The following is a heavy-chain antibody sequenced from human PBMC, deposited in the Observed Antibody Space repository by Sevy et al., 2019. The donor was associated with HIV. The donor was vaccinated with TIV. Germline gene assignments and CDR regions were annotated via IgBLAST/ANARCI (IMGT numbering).Heavy chain of an antibody. J-gene: IGHJ4*02. V-gene: IGHV3-30*04. Sequence: GGSLRLSCAASGFTFGSYSMNWVRQAPGKGLEWVAVISSDGRNKYYADSVKARFTISRDNSKNTLYLQMNSLRSEDTALYYCARDKGESSSSFLGELSYWGQGTLVTVSS. CDR1: GFTFGSYS. CDR2: ISSDGRNK. D-gene: IGHD3-16*02. CDR3: ARDKGESSSSFLGELSY.